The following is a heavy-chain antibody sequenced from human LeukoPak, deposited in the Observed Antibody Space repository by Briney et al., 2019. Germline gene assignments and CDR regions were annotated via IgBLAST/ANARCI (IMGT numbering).Heavy chain of an antibody. J-gene: IGHJ4*02. CDR1: GFTFSSYS. CDR2: ISSSSSYI. V-gene: IGHV3-21*01. CDR3: ASQHDYVWGSYGYPFDY. D-gene: IGHD3-16*01. Sequence: GGSLRLSCAASGFTFSSYSMNWVRQAPGKGLEWVSSISSSSSYIYYADSVKGRFTIPRDNAKNSLYLQMNSLRAEDTAVYYCASQHDYVWGSYGYPFDYWGQGTLVTVSS.